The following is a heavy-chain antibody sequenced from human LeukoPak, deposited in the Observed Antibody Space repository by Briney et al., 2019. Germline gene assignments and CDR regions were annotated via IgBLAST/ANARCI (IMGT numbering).Heavy chain of an antibody. J-gene: IGHJ6*04. Sequence: GGSLRLSYAASEFTFSSYAMYWVRQTPGKGLEYVSAISSNGGSTYYADSVKGRFTISRDNSKNMLYLQMGSLRAEDMAVYYCARGDYGDFSHYYYYGMDVWGKGTTVTVSS. V-gene: IGHV3-64*02. D-gene: IGHD4-17*01. CDR1: EFTFSSYA. CDR2: ISSNGGST. CDR3: ARGDYGDFSHYYYYGMDV.